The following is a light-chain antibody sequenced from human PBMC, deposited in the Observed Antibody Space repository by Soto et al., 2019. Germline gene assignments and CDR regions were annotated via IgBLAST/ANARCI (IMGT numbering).Light chain of an antibody. CDR3: CSYAGRYALWV. CDR1: SSDVGNYNY. V-gene: IGLV2-11*01. J-gene: IGLJ3*02. Sequence: QSALTQPRSVSGSPGQSVTISCTGTSSDVGNYNYVSWYQQHPGKAPKLMIYDVSKRPSGVPDRFSGSKSGNTASLTISGLQAEDEGDYYCCSYAGRYALWVFGGGTQLTVL. CDR2: DVS.